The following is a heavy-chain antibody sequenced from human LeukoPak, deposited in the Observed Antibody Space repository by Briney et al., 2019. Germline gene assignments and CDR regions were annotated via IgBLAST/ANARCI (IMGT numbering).Heavy chain of an antibody. V-gene: IGHV1-46*01. CDR2: INPSGGST. J-gene: IGHJ6*02. Sequence: ASVKVSCKASVQSLTTYYMHWVRQAPGQGLDWMAIINPSGGSTNYAQKFQGRVTMTRDTPTNTVYMELSSLRTEDTAVYYCASVYLYGMDVWGQGTTVTVSS. D-gene: IGHD2-8*01. CDR3: ASVYLYGMDV. CDR1: VQSLTTYY.